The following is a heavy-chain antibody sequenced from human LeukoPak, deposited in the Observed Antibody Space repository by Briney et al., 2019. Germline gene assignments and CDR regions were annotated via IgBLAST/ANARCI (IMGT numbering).Heavy chain of an antibody. CDR2: ISYDGSNK. CDR3: ASEYYYDSSGYPTDY. CDR1: GFTFSSYA. D-gene: IGHD3-22*01. Sequence: TGGSLRLSCAASGFTFSSYAMHWVRQAPGKGLEWVAVISYDGSNKYYADSVKGRFTISRDNSNNTLYLQMNSLRAEDTAVYYCASEYYYDSSGYPTDYWGQGTLVTVSS. J-gene: IGHJ4*02. V-gene: IGHV3-30*01.